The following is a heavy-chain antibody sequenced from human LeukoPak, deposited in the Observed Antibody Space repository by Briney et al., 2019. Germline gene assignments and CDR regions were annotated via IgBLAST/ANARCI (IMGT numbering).Heavy chain of an antibody. D-gene: IGHD2-2*01. V-gene: IGHV1-69*01. Sequence: SVKVSCKASGGTFSSYAISWVRQAPGQGLEWMGGIIPIFGTANYAQKFQGRVTITADESTSTAYMELSSPRSEDTAVCYCARGVIVVVPAAKVTDYYYYGMDVWGKGTTVTVSS. CDR1: GGTFSSYA. CDR3: ARGVIVVVPAAKVTDYYYYGMDV. J-gene: IGHJ6*04. CDR2: IIPIFGTA.